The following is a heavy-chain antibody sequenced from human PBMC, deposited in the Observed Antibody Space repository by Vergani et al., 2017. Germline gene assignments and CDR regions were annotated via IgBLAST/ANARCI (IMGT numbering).Heavy chain of an antibody. Sequence: QVQLQESGPGLVKPSETLSLTCTVSGGSISSYYWSWIRQPPGKGLEWIGYIYYSGSTNYNPSLKSRVTISVDTFKNQFSLKLSSVTAADTAVYYCARGAPKYDFWSGAFYYYYYGMDVWGQGTTVTVSS. CDR2: IYYSGST. CDR1: GGSISSYY. D-gene: IGHD3-3*01. V-gene: IGHV4-59*01. CDR3: ARGAPKYDFWSGAFYYYYYGMDV. J-gene: IGHJ6*02.